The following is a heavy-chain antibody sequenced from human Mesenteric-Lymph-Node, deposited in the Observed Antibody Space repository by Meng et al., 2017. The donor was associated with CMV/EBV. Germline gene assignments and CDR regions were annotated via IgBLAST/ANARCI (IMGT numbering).Heavy chain of an antibody. J-gene: IGHJ5*02. Sequence: SETLSLTCTVSGGSISNTNYYWAWIRQPPGKGLEWIGNIYYSGGTYYHPSLKSRVTISVDTSKNQFSLKLRSVTAADTAVYYCARDNTIFWVGTTNWFDPWGQGTLVPSPQ. CDR3: ARDNTIFWVGTTNWFDP. V-gene: IGHV4-39*07. D-gene: IGHD3-3*01. CDR1: GGSISNTNYY. CDR2: IYYSGGT.